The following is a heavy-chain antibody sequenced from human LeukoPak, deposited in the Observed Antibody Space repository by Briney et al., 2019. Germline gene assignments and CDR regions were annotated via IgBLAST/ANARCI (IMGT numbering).Heavy chain of an antibody. D-gene: IGHD6-19*01. J-gene: IGHJ4*02. CDR3: AKALSGRIAVAANDY. CDR2: ISGSGGST. CDR1: GFTVSSNY. Sequence: PGGSLRLPCAASGFTVSSNYMSWVRQAPGKGLEWVSAISGSGGSTYYADSVKGRFTISRDNSKNTLYLQMNSLRAEDTAVYYCAKALSGRIAVAANDYWGQGTLVTVSS. V-gene: IGHV3-23*01.